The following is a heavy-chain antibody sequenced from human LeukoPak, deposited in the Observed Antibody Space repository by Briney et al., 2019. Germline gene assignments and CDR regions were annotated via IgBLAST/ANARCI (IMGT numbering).Heavy chain of an antibody. CDR3: ARGTGGIVVVTDAFDI. CDR2: MKPNSGNT. J-gene: IGHJ3*02. Sequence: GSVTVSCKASGYTFTSYDINWVGQAQGQGLEWMGGMKPNSGNTVYAQKFQGRVTMTRNPSISTAYMALSSLRSEDTAVYYCARGTGGIVVVTDAFDIWGQGTMVTVSS. CDR1: GYTFTSYD. D-gene: IGHD3-22*01. V-gene: IGHV1-8*01.